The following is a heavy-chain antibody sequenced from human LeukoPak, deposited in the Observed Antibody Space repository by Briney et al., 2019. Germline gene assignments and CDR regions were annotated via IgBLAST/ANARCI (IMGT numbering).Heavy chain of an antibody. V-gene: IGHV3-7*02. D-gene: IGHD1-26*01. CDR1: GFTFSNSW. Sequence: PGGSLRLSCIVSGFTFSNSWMNWVRQAPGKGLEWVANIKQDGFTRYYADSVKGRFTISRDNSKNTLYLQMNSLRAEDTAVYYCARGEVGATIRLDYWGQGTLVTVSS. CDR2: IKQDGFTR. CDR3: ARGEVGATIRLDY. J-gene: IGHJ4*02.